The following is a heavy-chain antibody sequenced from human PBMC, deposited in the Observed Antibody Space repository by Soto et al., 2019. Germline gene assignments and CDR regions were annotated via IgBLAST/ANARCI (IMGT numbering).Heavy chain of an antibody. Sequence: EVQLVESGGVLVQPGESLRLCCAASGFPFSSYEMNWVRQAPGKGLEWVAYISSGGGNIYYAESVKGRFTISRDNAKNSVDLQMNSLRDEDTAVYYCARDRWLRYSGYDWHFDYWGQGTLVTVSS. CDR1: GFPFSSYE. J-gene: IGHJ4*02. CDR2: ISSGGGNI. D-gene: IGHD5-12*01. V-gene: IGHV3-48*03. CDR3: ARDRWLRYSGYDWHFDY.